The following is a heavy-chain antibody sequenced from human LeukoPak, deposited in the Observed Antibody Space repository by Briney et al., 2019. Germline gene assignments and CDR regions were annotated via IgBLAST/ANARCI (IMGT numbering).Heavy chain of an antibody. CDR2: IYYSGST. CDR3: ARGGLTPMD. CDR1: GGSISSSSYY. D-gene: IGHD5-18*01. J-gene: IGHJ4*02. Sequence: SETLSLTCTVSGGSISSSSYYWGWIRQPPGKGLEWIGNIYYSGSTYYNPSLKSRVTVSVDTSKNQFSLKLNSVTAADTAVYYCARGGLTPMDWGQGTLVTVSS. V-gene: IGHV4-39*01.